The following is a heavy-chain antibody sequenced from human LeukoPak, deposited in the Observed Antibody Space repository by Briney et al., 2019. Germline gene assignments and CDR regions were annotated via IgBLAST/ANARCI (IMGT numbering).Heavy chain of an antibody. J-gene: IGHJ4*02. Sequence: GGSLRLSCAASGFTFSSYEMNWVRQAPGKGLEWVSYISSSGSTIYYADSVKGRFTISRDNAKNSLYLQMNSLRDEDTAVYYCAPLGYCSGGSCSLDYWGQGTLVTVSS. CDR3: APLGYCSGGSCSLDY. CDR1: GFTFSSYE. V-gene: IGHV3-48*03. CDR2: ISSSGSTI. D-gene: IGHD2-15*01.